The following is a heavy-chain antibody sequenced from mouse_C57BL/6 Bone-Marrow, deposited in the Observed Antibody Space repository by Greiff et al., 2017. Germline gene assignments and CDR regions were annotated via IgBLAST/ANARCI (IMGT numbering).Heavy chain of an antibody. CDR2: INPYNGGT. Sequence: VQLQQSGPVLVKPGASVKMSCKASGYTFTDYYMNWVKQSHGKSLEWIGVINPYNGGTSYNQKFKGKATLTVDKSSSTAYMELNSLTSEDSAVYYCGSDYGSSYGYWYFDVWGTGTTVTVSS. J-gene: IGHJ1*03. V-gene: IGHV1-19*01. D-gene: IGHD1-1*01. CDR3: GSDYGSSYGYWYFDV. CDR1: GYTFTDYY.